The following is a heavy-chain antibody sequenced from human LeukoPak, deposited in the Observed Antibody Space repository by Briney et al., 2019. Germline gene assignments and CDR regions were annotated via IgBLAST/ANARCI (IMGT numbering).Heavy chain of an antibody. CDR3: ASANSRGPPGRSWFDP. D-gene: IGHD1-14*01. CDR1: GDSITSRDYY. Sequence: NPSQTLSLTCTVSGDSITSRDYYWSWIRQHPGKGLEWIGYIRYSGSPYYNPSLKRPVTISVDASKNQFSLKLDSVTAADPAVYYCASANSRGPPGRSWFDPWGQGTLVTVSS. J-gene: IGHJ5*02. CDR2: IRYSGSP. V-gene: IGHV4-31*01.